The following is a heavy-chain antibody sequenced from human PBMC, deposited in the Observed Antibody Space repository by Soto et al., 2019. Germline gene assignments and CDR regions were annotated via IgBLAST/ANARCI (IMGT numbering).Heavy chain of an antibody. J-gene: IGHJ5*02. CDR2: IYYSGST. CDR1: GGSISSYY. Sequence: SETLSLTCTVSGGSISSYYWSWIRQPPGKGLEWIGYIYYSGSTNYNPSLKSRVTISVDTSKNQFSLKLSSVTAADTAVYYCARGGLFRRGYSGYDYSNWFDPWGQGTLVTVSS. CDR3: ARGGLFRRGYSGYDYSNWFDP. D-gene: IGHD5-12*01. V-gene: IGHV4-59*01.